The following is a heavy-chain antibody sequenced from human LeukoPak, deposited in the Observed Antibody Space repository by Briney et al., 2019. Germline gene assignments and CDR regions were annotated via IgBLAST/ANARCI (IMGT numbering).Heavy chain of an antibody. Sequence: SQTLSLTCAISGDSVSGNSAAWNWIRQSPSRGLEWLGRTYYRSKWYNDYAVSVKSRITINPDTSKNQFSLQLNSVTPEDTAVNYCARAPGVAVAGTAPFDYWGQGTLVTVSS. D-gene: IGHD6-19*01. CDR2: TYYRSKWYN. CDR3: ARAPGVAVAGTAPFDY. J-gene: IGHJ4*02. V-gene: IGHV6-1*01. CDR1: GDSVSGNSAA.